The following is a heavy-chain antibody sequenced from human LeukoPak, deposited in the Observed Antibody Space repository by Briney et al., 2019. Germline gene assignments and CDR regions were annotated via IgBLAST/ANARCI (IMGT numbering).Heavy chain of an antibody. Sequence: ASVKVSCKASGYTVTSYYMHWVRQAPGQGLEWMGIINPSGGSTSYAQKFQGRVTMTRDTSTSTVYMELSSLRSEDTAVYYCARSSGRSPNRDYMDVWGKGTTVTISS. CDR2: INPSGGST. CDR1: GYTVTSYY. CDR3: ARSSGRSPNRDYMDV. D-gene: IGHD1-14*01. V-gene: IGHV1-46*01. J-gene: IGHJ6*03.